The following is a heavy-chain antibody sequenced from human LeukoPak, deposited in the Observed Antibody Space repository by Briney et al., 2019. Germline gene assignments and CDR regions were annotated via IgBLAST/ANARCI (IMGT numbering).Heavy chain of an antibody. Sequence: PSETLSLTCTVSGGSISSGGYYWSWIRQHPGKGLEWIGYIYYSGSTYYNPSLRSRVTISVDTSKNQFSLKLSSVTAADTAVYYCARGLTWQWLVSSRRNWFDPWGQGTLVTVSS. CDR2: IYYSGST. D-gene: IGHD6-19*01. J-gene: IGHJ5*02. CDR1: GGSISSGGYY. V-gene: IGHV4-31*03. CDR3: ARGLTWQWLVSSRRNWFDP.